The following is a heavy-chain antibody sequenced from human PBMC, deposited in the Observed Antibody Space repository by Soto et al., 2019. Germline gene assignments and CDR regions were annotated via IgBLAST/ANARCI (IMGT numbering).Heavy chain of an antibody. CDR1: GGSISSGGYY. J-gene: IGHJ4*02. CDR3: ASLKWELLRGVVDY. CDR2: IYYSGST. Sequence: QVQLQESGPGLVKPSQTLSLTCTVSGGSISSGGYYWSWIRQHPGKGLEWIGYIYYSGSTYYNPSLKSRVTITGDTSKNQFSLKLSSVTAADTAVYYCASLKWELLRGVVDYWGQGTLVTVSS. D-gene: IGHD1-26*01. V-gene: IGHV4-31*03.